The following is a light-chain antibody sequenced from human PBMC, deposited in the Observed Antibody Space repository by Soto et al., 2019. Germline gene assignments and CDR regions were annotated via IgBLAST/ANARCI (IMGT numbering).Light chain of an antibody. CDR3: SAFATSRAYV. Sequence: QSALTQPASVSGSPGQSITISCTGTSSDVGANNYVSWYQQQSGKAPKLLIHEVSNRPAGVSDRFSGSKSGNTASLTISGLQAEDEAHYYCSAFATSRAYVFGIGTKVTVL. CDR1: SSDVGANNY. CDR2: EVS. V-gene: IGLV2-14*01. J-gene: IGLJ1*01.